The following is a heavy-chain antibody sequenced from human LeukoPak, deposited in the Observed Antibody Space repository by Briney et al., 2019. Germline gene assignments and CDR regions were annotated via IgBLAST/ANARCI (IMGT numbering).Heavy chain of an antibody. CDR3: AEFEGALLGNYYMDV. J-gene: IGHJ6*03. CDR1: GFSFSSYS. CDR2: ISDNAYYR. Sequence: GGSLRLSCAASGFSFSSYSLNWVRQAPGKGLEWVSDISDNAYYRYYTDSVKGRFTVSRDSATSSLYLQMNSLRAEDTAVYYCAEFEGALLGNYYMDVWGKGTTVTVSS. V-gene: IGHV3-21*04.